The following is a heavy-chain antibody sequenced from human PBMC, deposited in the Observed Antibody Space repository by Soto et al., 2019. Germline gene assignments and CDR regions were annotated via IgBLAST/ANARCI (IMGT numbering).Heavy chain of an antibody. D-gene: IGHD3-10*02. J-gene: IGHJ4*02. Sequence: PGGSLRLYCAASGFTFSDYYMSWIRQAPGKGLEWLSYSSNSGTYTRYADSVKGRFSISRDNAKNSLFLQINSLRGEDTAIYYCARSGDNYNVLDYWGQGTPVTVSS. CDR1: GFTFSDYY. CDR2: SSNSGTYT. V-gene: IGHV3-11*06. CDR3: ARSGDNYNVLDY.